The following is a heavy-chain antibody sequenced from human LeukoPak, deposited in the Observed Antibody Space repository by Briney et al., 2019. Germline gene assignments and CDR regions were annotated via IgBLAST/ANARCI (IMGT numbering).Heavy chain of an antibody. CDR1: GGSMSNRSYY. D-gene: IGHD2-21*02. V-gene: IGHV4-39*07. CDR3: ARGVVTAVNFDY. Sequence: SETLSLTCTVSGGSMSNRSYYWGWIRQPPGKGLEWIGSIYYSGTAYYNPSLKSRVTISVDTSKNQFSLKLSSVTAADTAVYYCARGVVTAVNFDYWGQGTLVTVSS. CDR2: IYYSGTA. J-gene: IGHJ4*02.